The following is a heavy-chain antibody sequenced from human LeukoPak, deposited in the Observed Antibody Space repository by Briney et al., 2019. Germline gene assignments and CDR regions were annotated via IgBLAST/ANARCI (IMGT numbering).Heavy chain of an antibody. CDR1: GFTFSNYW. CDR3: ARNGFESSGYYEIDS. CDR2: INRDGSER. Sequence: GGSLRLSCAASGFTFSNYWMTWVRQAPGKGLEWVANINRDGSERYYVDSVKGRFTISRDNAENSLFLQMNSLRAEDTAVYYCARNGFESSGYYEIDSWGQGTLVTVSS. D-gene: IGHD3-22*01. J-gene: IGHJ4*02. V-gene: IGHV3-7*01.